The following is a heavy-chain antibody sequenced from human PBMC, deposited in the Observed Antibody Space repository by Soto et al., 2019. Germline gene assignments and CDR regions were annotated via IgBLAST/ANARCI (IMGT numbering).Heavy chain of an antibody. Sequence: EVQLLESGGGLVQPGGSLRLSCAASGLTFSTYAMSWVRQAPGKGLEWVSSISGNGANTYYTDSVKGRFIISRDNSKNTLFLQMNSLSAEDTALYYCAKERPNYSGSGGGDYKAGGDYWGQGTLVTVSS. D-gene: IGHD3-10*01. CDR2: ISGNGANT. CDR1: GLTFSTYA. J-gene: IGHJ4*02. V-gene: IGHV3-23*01. CDR3: AKERPNYSGSGGGDYKAGGDY.